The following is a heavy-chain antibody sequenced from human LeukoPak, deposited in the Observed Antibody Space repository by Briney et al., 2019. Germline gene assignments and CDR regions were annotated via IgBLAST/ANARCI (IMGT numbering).Heavy chain of an antibody. J-gene: IGHJ5*02. CDR1: GFTFSSYG. Sequence: GRSLRLSWAASGFTFSSYGMHWVRQAPDKGLEWVAVIWYDGSNKYYADSVKGRFTISRDDSKNTLYLQMNSLRAEDTAVYYCARDRTDGSGRIFDPWGQGTLVTVSS. CDR2: IWYDGSNK. V-gene: IGHV3-33*01. D-gene: IGHD3-10*01. CDR3: ARDRTDGSGRIFDP.